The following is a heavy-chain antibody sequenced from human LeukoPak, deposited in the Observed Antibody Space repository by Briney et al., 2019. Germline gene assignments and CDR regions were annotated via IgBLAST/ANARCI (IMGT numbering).Heavy chain of an antibody. CDR3: AKDRAQQLVLDF. D-gene: IGHD6-13*01. Sequence: GGSLRLSCAASGFTFSTYSMNWVRQAPGKGLEWVSSISSSSSYIFYADSVLGRFTISRDNAKTSLYLQMNSLRAEDTAVYYCAKDRAQQLVLDFWGQGTLVTVSS. J-gene: IGHJ4*02. CDR2: ISSSSSYI. CDR1: GFTFSTYS. V-gene: IGHV3-21*04.